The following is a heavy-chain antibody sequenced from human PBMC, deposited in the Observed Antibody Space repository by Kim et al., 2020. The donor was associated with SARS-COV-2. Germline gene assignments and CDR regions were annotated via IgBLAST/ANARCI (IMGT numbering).Heavy chain of an antibody. Sequence: ASVKVSCKASGYTFTGYYMHWVRQAPGQGLEWMGWINPNSGGTNYAQKFQGRVTMTRDTSISTAYMELSRLRSDDTAVYYCARDPLRFLEWLYLPRLPDYWGQGTLVTVSS. CDR3: ARDPLRFLEWLYLPRLPDY. J-gene: IGHJ4*02. CDR1: GYTFTGYY. CDR2: INPNSGGT. V-gene: IGHV1-2*02. D-gene: IGHD3-3*01.